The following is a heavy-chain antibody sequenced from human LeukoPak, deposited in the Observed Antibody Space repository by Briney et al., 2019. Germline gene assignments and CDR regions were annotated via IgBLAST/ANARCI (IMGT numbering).Heavy chain of an antibody. CDR2: IYDSGST. J-gene: IGHJ5*02. CDR3: ASSIVARSYNWFDP. D-gene: IGHD5-12*01. CDR1: GGSIRSSYYY. V-gene: IGHV4-39*07. Sequence: SETLSLTCTVSGGSIRSSYYYWGWIRQPPGKGLEWIGSIYDSGSTYYNPSLKSRVTISVDTSKNQFSLKLSSVTAADTAVYYCASSIVARSYNWFDPWGQGTLVTVSS.